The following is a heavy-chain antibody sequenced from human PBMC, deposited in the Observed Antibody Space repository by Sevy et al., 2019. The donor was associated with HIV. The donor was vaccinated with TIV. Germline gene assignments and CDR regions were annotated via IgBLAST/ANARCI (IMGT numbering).Heavy chain of an antibody. V-gene: IGHV4-39*01. CDR2: IYYSGST. D-gene: IGHD5-12*01. J-gene: IGHJ5*02. CDR3: ARNGRDGYPWFDP. CDR1: GGSISSSSYY. Sequence: SETLSLTCTVSGGSISSSSYYWGWIRQPPGKGLEWIGSIYYSGSTYYNPSLKSRVTICVDTSKNQFSLKLSSVTAADTAVYYCARNGRDGYPWFDPWGQGTLVTVSS.